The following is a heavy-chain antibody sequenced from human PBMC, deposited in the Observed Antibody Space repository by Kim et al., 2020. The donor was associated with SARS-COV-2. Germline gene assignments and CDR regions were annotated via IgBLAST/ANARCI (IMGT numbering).Heavy chain of an antibody. Sequence: GWSLRLSCAASGFTFSDHYMDWVRHAPGKGLEWVGRTRNKASSYTTEYAASVKGRFTISRHDSKNSLYMQMNSLKTEDTAVYYCARRVGDYGNFDYWGQGTLVTVSS. V-gene: IGHV3-72*01. D-gene: IGHD4-17*01. CDR3: ARRVGDYGNFDY. CDR1: GFTFSDHY. J-gene: IGHJ4*02. CDR2: TRNKASSYTT.